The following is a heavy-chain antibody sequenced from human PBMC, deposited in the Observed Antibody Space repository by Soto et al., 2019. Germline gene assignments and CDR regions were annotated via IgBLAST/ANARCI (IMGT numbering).Heavy chain of an antibody. Sequence: SETLSLTCTVPGGSISSGDDYWSWIRQPPGKGLEWIGYIDYSGKTYSNPSLKSRINISVDTSKNQFSLKLSSVTAADTAVYYCARDSVKDYRFYYDAMDVWGQGTSVTVSS. V-gene: IGHV4-30-4*01. J-gene: IGHJ6*02. CDR2: IDYSGKT. CDR1: GGSISSGDDY. D-gene: IGHD4-17*01. CDR3: ARDSVKDYRFYYDAMDV.